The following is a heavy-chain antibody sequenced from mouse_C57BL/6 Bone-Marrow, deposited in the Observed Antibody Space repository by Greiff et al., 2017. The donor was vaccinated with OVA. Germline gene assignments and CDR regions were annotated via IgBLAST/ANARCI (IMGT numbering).Heavy chain of an antibody. V-gene: IGHV5-4*01. CDR2: ISDGGSYT. CDR3: AREYYYGSSYFDY. Sequence: EVMLVESGGGLVKPGGSLKLSCAASGFTFSSYAMSWVRQTPEKRLEWVATISDGGSYTYYPDNVKGRFTISRDNAKNNLYLQMSHLKSEDTAMYYCAREYYYGSSYFDYWGQGTTLTVSS. D-gene: IGHD1-1*01. CDR1: GFTFSSYA. J-gene: IGHJ2*01.